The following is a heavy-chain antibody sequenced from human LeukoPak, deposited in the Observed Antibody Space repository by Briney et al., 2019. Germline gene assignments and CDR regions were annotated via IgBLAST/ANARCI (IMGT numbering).Heavy chain of an antibody. V-gene: IGHV3-21*01. D-gene: IGHD1-26*01. J-gene: IGHJ4*02. CDR1: GFTFSSYS. CDR2: ISSSSNYV. CDR3: ARDASWELLRYLDY. Sequence: GGSLRLSCAASGFTFSSYSMNWVRQSPGKGLEWVSSISSSSNYVDYADSVKGRFTISRDNSKNTIYLQMNRLRAEDTAVYYCARDASWELLRYLDYWGQGTLVTVSS.